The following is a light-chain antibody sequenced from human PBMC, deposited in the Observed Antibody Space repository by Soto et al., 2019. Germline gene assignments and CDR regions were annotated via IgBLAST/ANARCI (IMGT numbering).Light chain of an antibody. CDR1: QSLLHSNGYNY. V-gene: IGKV2-28*01. CDR2: LGS. Sequence: DIVMTQSQLSLPVTPGEPASISCRSSQSLLHSNGYNYLDWYLQKPGQSPQLLIYLGSNRASGVPDRFRGSGSGTDFTLKISRVEAEDVGVSYCMQALQTLITFGQGTRLESK. CDR3: MQALQTLIT. J-gene: IGKJ5*01.